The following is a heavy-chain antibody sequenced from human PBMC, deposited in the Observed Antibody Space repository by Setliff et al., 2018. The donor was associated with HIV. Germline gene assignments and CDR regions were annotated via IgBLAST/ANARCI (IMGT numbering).Heavy chain of an antibody. D-gene: IGHD2-2*01. CDR1: GYTFSSYG. J-gene: IGHJ4*02. CDR2: ISAYNGDT. V-gene: IGHV1-18*01. Sequence: GASVKVSCKASGYTFSSYGITWVRQAPGQGLEWMGWISAYNGDTNFAQKFQGRVTMTTDTSTGTAYMELTSLRSDDTAVYYCARYVPAAASFDYWGQGTLVTVSS. CDR3: ARYVPAAASFDY.